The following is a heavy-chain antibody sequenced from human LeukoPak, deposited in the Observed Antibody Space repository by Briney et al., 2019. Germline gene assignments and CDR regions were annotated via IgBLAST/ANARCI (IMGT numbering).Heavy chain of an antibody. D-gene: IGHD6-19*01. CDR2: MNPNSRNT. CDR1: GYTFTSYD. CDR3: ARGGSGWYGYYYYGMDV. Sequence: ASVKVSCKASGYTFTSYDINWVRQATGQGLEWMGWMNPNSRNTGYAQKFQGRVTMTRNTSISTAYMELSSLRSEDTAVYYCARGGSGWYGYYYYGMDVWGQGTTVTVSS. V-gene: IGHV1-8*01. J-gene: IGHJ6*02.